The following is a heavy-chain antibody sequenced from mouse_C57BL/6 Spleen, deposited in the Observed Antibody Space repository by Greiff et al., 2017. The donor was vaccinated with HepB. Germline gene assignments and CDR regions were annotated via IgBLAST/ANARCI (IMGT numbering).Heavy chain of an antibody. J-gene: IGHJ4*01. Sequence: VQLQQSGAELVRPGASVTLSCKASGYTFTDYEMHWVKQTPVHGLEWIGGIDPETGGTAYNQKFKGKAILTADKYSSTAYMELRSLTSEDSAVYYCTRYGCYGAMDYWGQGTSVTVSS. CDR2: IDPETGGT. CDR3: TRYGCYGAMDY. D-gene: IGHD1-1*01. CDR1: GYTFTDYE. V-gene: IGHV1-15*01.